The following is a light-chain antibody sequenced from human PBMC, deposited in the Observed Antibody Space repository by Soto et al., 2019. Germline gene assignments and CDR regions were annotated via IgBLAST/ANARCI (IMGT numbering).Light chain of an antibody. J-gene: IGKJ1*01. CDR1: QGIRYN. CDR2: DTF. CDR3: LQDQACPWT. V-gene: IGKV1-17*01. Sequence: DIQMTQSPSSLSASVGARVTITCRASQGIRYNLGWYQQRPGKAPERLIYDTFTLASGVPSRFSGSGSGTEFTLTIASLQPEDVATYYCLQDQACPWTFGQGTKVELK.